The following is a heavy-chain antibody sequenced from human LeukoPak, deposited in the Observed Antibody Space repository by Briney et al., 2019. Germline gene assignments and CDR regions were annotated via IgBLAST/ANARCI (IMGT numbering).Heavy chain of an antibody. Sequence: GGSLRLSCAASGFTFSSYAMHWVRQAPGKGLEWVAVISYDGSNKYYADSVKGRFTISRVNSKNTLYLQMNSLRAEDTAVYYCARDREGYCSSTSCFFTPDYWGQGTLVTVSS. D-gene: IGHD2-2*01. V-gene: IGHV3-30*01. CDR2: ISYDGSNK. CDR1: GFTFSSYA. J-gene: IGHJ4*02. CDR3: ARDREGYCSSTSCFFTPDY.